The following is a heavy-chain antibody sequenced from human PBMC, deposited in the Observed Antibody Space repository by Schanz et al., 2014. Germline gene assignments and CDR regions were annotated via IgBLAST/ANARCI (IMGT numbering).Heavy chain of an antibody. CDR1: GFTVNTNY. CDR3: AKGHHSSLLWYFDY. CDR2: MYINSGST. D-gene: IGHD3-22*01. J-gene: IGHJ4*02. Sequence: EVQLVESGGGLIQPGGSLRLSCAVSGFTVNTNYMSWVRQAPGKGLEWISSMYINSGSTQYADSVKGRFIISRDSSKNTLFLQMNSLRAEDTAVYFCAKGHHSSLLWYFDYWGQGTLVTVSS. V-gene: IGHV3-53*01.